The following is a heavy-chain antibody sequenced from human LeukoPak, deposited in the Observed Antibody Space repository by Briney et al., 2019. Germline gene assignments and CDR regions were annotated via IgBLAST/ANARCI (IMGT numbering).Heavy chain of an antibody. Sequence: PGGSLRLSCAASGFTLDNYAMHWVRQAPGKGLEWVSGISWDSSSIGYADSVKGRFSISRDNAKSSLYLQMNSLRADDMALYYCAKGKSAFYYYYNMDVWGKGTTVTVSS. CDR3: AKGKSAFYYYYNMDV. V-gene: IGHV3-9*03. CDR1: GFTLDNYA. J-gene: IGHJ6*03. CDR2: ISWDSSSI.